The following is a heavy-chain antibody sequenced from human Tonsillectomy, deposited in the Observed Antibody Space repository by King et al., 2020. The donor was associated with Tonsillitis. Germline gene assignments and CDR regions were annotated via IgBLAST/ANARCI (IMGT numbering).Heavy chain of an antibody. J-gene: IGHJ4*02. D-gene: IGHD5-24*01. CDR3: ARGLIKGRRDGSNLGD. V-gene: IGHV1-2*02. CDR2: INPNSGGT. Sequence: QLVQSGAEVKKPGASVKVSCRASGYTFSGNYIHWVRQAPGQGLEWMGWINPNSGGTIYAQKFQGRVTMTSDTSISTAYMDLSRLTSDDTAVYYCARGLIKGRRDGSNLGDWGQGTLVTVSS. CDR1: GYTFSGNY.